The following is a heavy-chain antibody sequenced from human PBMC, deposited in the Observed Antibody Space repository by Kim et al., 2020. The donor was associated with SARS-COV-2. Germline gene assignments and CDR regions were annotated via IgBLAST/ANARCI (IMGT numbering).Heavy chain of an antibody. Sequence: ASVKVSCKASGYTFTSYAMNWVRQAPGQGLEWMGWINTNTGNPTYAQGFTGRFVFSLDTSVSTAYLQISSLKAEDTAVYYCARGEILTGPYYYYGMDVWGQGTTVTVSS. D-gene: IGHD3-9*01. J-gene: IGHJ6*02. V-gene: IGHV7-4-1*02. CDR2: INTNTGNP. CDR3: ARGEILTGPYYYYGMDV. CDR1: GYTFTSYA.